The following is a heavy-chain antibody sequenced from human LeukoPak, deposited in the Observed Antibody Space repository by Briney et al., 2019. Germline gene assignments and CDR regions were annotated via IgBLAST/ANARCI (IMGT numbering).Heavy chain of an antibody. V-gene: IGHV3-66*01. J-gene: IGHJ3*02. CDR2: IFSGGST. CDR1: GFTVHNNY. D-gene: IGHD4-11*01. Sequence: GGSLRLSCAASGFTVHNNYMNWVRQAPGKGLEWVSVIFSGGSTYYADSVKGRVTISRDNSKNTLYLQMNSLRAEDTAMYYCVRDHREVTTVFDIWGQGTMVTVSS. CDR3: VRDHREVTTVFDI.